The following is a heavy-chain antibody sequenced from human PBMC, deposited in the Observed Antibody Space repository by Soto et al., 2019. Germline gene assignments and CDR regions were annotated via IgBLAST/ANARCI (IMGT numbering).Heavy chain of an antibody. CDR1: GGSISSGGYY. CDR3: ARGGVGATKLGAFDI. V-gene: IGHV4-31*03. CDR2: IYYSGST. D-gene: IGHD1-26*01. Sequence: SETLSLTCTVSGGSISSGGYYWSWIRQHPGKGLEWIGYIYYSGSTYYNPSLKSRVTISVDTSKNQFSLKLSSVTAADTAVYYCARGGVGATKLGAFDIWGQGTMVTVSS. J-gene: IGHJ3*02.